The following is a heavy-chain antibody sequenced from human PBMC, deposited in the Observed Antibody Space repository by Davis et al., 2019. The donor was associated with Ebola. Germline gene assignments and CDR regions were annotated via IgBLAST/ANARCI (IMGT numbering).Heavy chain of an antibody. J-gene: IGHJ4*02. CDR2: INHSGST. D-gene: IGHD5-18*01. V-gene: IGHV4-34*01. CDR3: ARGSVDAAMVRKYYFDY. Sequence: GSLRLSCAASGFTFSNYPMNWVRQAPGKGLEWIGEINHSGSTNYNPSLKSRVTISVDTSKNQFSLKLSSVTAADTAVYYCARGSVDAAMVRKYYFDYWGQGTLVTVSS. CDR1: GFTFSNYP.